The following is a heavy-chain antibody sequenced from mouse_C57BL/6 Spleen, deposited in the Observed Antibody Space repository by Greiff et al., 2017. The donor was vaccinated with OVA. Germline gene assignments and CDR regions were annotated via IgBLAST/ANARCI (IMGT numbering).Heavy chain of an antibody. D-gene: IGHD2-1*01. CDR1: GYTFTSYW. Sequence: QVQLKQPGAELVKPGASVKMSCKASGYTFTSYWITWVKQRPGQGLEWIGDIYPGSGSTNYNEKFKSKATLTVDTSSSTAYMQLSSLTSEDSAVYYCARLRDGNYVFDYWGQGTTLTVSS. CDR2: IYPGSGST. CDR3: ARLRDGNYVFDY. J-gene: IGHJ2*01. V-gene: IGHV1-55*01.